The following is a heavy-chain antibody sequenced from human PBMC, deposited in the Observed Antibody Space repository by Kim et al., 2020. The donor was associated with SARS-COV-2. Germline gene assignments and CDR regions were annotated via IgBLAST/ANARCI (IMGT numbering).Heavy chain of an antibody. Sequence: GGSLRLSCAASGFTFDDYAMHWVRQAPGKGLEWVSLISGDGGSTYYADSVKGRFTISRDNSKNSLYLQMNSLRTEDTALYYCAKGYPGGCSGGSCYYYYYGMDFLGQGSTVTASS. CDR1: GFTFDDYA. D-gene: IGHD2-15*01. V-gene: IGHV3-43*02. CDR2: ISGDGGST. J-gene: IGHJ6*02. CDR3: AKGYPGGCSGGSCYYYYYGMDF.